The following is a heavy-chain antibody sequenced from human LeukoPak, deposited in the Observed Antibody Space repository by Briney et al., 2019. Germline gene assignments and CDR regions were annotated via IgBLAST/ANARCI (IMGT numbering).Heavy chain of an antibody. CDR3: ARVGQGCFDL. J-gene: IGHJ2*01. V-gene: IGHV4-59*02. Sequence: KPSETLSLTCTVSGGSVSSYYWSWIRQPPGKGLGWIGYIYYSGSTNYNPSLKSRVTISVDTSKNQFSLRLSSVTAADTATYYCARVGQGCFDLWGRGTLVTVSS. CDR1: GGSVSSYY. CDR2: IYYSGST.